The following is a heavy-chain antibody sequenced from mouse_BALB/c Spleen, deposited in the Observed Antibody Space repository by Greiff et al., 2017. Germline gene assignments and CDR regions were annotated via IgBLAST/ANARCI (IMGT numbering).Heavy chain of an antibody. CDR1: GFNITDYY. Sequence: EVQLQQSGAELVRPGALVKLSCKASGFNITDYYMHWVKQRPEQGLEWIGWIDPENGNTIYDPKFQGKASLTADTSSNTAYLQLSSLTSEDTAVYYCARMGGITTGTEDFDYWGQGTPLTVSA. J-gene: IGHJ2*01. CDR2: IDPENGNT. D-gene: IGHD1-2*01. V-gene: IGHV14-1*02. CDR3: ARMGGITTGTEDFDY.